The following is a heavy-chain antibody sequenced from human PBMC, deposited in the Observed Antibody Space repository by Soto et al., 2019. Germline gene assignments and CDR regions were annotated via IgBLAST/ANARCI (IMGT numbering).Heavy chain of an antibody. CDR3: ARTRGYCSGGSCYPLDY. J-gene: IGHJ4*02. CDR1: GYRFTAYD. D-gene: IGHD2-15*01. Sequence: QVQVVQSGAGVKKPGATANVSCKASGYRFTAYDMHWVRPAPGQRLEWLGWINTATGDTKYSPSFQGRVTLTRDTSATTAYMELSGPRFEDTAVYYCARTRGYCSGGSCYPLDYWGQGTLVTVSS. V-gene: IGHV1-3*04. CDR2: INTATGDT.